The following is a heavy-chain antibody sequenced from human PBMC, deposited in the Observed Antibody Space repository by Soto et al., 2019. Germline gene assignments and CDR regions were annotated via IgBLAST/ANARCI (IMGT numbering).Heavy chain of an antibody. V-gene: IGHV4-31*03. CDR3: ARDSTDSSGYYQDEYYFDC. D-gene: IGHD3-22*01. J-gene: IGHJ4*02. CDR1: GGSISSGGYY. CDR2: IYYSGST. Sequence: PSETLSLTCTVSGGSISSGGYYWSWIRQHPGKGLEWIGYIYYSGSTYYNPSLKSRVTISVDTSKNQFSLKLSSVTAADTAVYYCARDSTDSSGYYQDEYYFDCWGQGTLVTVSS.